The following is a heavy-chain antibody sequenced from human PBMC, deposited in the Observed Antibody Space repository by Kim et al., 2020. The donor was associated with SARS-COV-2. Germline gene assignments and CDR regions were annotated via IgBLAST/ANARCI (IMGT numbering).Heavy chain of an antibody. V-gene: IGHV6-1*01. CDR2: TYYRFQWYY. CDR1: GDSVSSTLAA. Sequence: SQTLSLTCVISGDSVSSTLAAWNWVRQSPSRGFEWLGRTYYRFQWYYDYAVSVKSRITVSPDTSRSQFSLLLKSVTPEDTAVYFCAREGSGSLGIWGQGTMVTVSS. J-gene: IGHJ3*02. CDR3: AREGSGSLGI. D-gene: IGHD7-27*01.